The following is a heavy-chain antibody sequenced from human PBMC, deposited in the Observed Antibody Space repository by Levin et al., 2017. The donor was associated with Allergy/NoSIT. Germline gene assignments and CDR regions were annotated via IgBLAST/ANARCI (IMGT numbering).Heavy chain of an antibody. Sequence: WASVKVSCKASGGTFSSYAISWVRQAPGQGLEWMGGIIPIFGTANYAQKFQGRVTITADKSTSTAYMELSSLRSEDTAVYYCASHPTDYYDSSGYYTFDYWGQGTLVTVSS. J-gene: IGHJ4*02. CDR3: ASHPTDYYDSSGYYTFDY. CDR2: IIPIFGTA. D-gene: IGHD3-22*01. CDR1: GGTFSSYA. V-gene: IGHV1-69*06.